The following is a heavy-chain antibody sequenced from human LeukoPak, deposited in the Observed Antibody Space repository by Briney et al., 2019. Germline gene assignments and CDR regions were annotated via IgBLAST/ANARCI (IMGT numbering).Heavy chain of an antibody. Sequence: PGGSLRLSCAASGFTFTMFGMDWVRQAPGKGLEWVSYIDARSGIVYYADSVQGRFTISRDDAKDSVFLQMNSLRAEDTAVYYCARVRGKVGATCDYWGQGTLVTVSS. V-gene: IGHV3-48*01. J-gene: IGHJ4*02. CDR3: ARVRGKVGATCDY. CDR2: IDARSGIV. CDR1: GFTFTMFG. D-gene: IGHD1-26*01.